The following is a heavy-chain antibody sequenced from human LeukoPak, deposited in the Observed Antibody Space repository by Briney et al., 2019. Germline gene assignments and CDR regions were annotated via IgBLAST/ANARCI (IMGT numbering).Heavy chain of an antibody. CDR3: AIGGDSSTSCYRCFNY. Sequence: PGESLKISCEGSGYSFTNYWIGWVRQMPGEGLEWMGIIYPDDSDTRYSPSFQGQVTISADKSIGTAYLQWSSLKASDTAMYYCAIGGDSSTSCYRCFNYWGQGTLVTVSS. CDR2: IYPDDSDT. V-gene: IGHV5-51*01. J-gene: IGHJ4*02. CDR1: GYSFTNYW. D-gene: IGHD2-2*01.